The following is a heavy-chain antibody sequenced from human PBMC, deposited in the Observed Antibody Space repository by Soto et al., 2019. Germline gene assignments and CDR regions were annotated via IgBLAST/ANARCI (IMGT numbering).Heavy chain of an antibody. CDR2: IIPIFGTA. J-gene: IGHJ6*02. D-gene: IGHD2-2*01. CDR1: GGTFSSYA. CDR3: ARGEVVVVPAAQYYYYYGMDV. V-gene: IGHV1-69*13. Sequence: GASVKVSCKASGGTFSSYAISWVRQAPGQGLEWMGGIIPIFGTANYAQKFQGRVTITADESTSTAYMELSSLRSEDTAVYYCARGEVVVVPAAQYYYYYGMDVWGQGTTVTV.